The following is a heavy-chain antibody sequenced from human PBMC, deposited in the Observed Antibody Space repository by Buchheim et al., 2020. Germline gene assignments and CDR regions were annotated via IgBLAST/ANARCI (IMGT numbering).Heavy chain of an antibody. CDR1: GFTFSSYE. CDR2: MNSDGSST. Sequence: EVQLVESGGGLVQPGGSLRLSCAASGFTFSSYEMNWVRQAPGKGLEWVSRMNSDGSSTTYADSVKGRFTISRDNAKNTLYLQMNSLRAEDTAVYYCARGRDYYYYYYMDVWGKGTT. CDR3: ARGRDYYYYYYMDV. V-gene: IGHV3-74*02. J-gene: IGHJ6*03.